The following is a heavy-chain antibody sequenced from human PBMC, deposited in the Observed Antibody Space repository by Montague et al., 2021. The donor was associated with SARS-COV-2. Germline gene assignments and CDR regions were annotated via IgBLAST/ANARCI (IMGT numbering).Heavy chain of an antibody. V-gene: IGHV4-59*03. J-gene: IGHJ5*02. CDR2: MHSTGST. CDR3: AGAVVGAKTATIEA. D-gene: IGHD5-24*01. CDR1: GGSINNYG. Sequence: SETLSLTCSVSGGSINNYGWYWIRKSPGQGLELVGYMHSTGSTAYYSSLKSRVNISVDTSTTQISLKLSSVSAADTAMYYCAGAVVGAKTATIEAWGQGTLVTVSS.